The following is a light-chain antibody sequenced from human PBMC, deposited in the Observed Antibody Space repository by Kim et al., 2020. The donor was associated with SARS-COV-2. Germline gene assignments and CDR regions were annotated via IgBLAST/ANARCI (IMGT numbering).Light chain of an antibody. CDR1: QSVGSN. J-gene: IGKJ1*01. CDR2: GAS. Sequence: EIVMTQSPDILSVSPGERATLSCRASQSVGSNLAWYQQTPGQAPRLLIEGASTRATGVAARFSGSGSGTEFTLTISSLQSEDFAVYYRQHYYDWPPTWTFGQGTKVDIK. V-gene: IGKV3-15*01. CDR3: QHYYDWPPTWT.